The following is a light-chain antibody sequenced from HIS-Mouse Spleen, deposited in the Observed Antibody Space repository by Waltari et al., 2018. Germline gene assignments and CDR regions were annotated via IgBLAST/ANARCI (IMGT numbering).Light chain of an antibody. CDR2: WAS. CDR3: QQYYSTPPT. Sequence: DIVMTQSPDSLAVSLGERATINCKSSQSVLYSSNNMNYLAWYQQKPGQPPKMLIYWASTRESGVPDRFSGSGSGTDFTLTISSRQAEDVAVYYCQQYYSTPPTFGQGTKLEIK. CDR1: QSVLYSSNNMNY. V-gene: IGKV4-1*01. J-gene: IGKJ2*01.